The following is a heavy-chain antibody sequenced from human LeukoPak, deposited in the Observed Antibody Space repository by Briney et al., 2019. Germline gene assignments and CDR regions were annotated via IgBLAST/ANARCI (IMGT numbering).Heavy chain of an antibody. CDR1: GFTLTTYS. CDR3: ARGHTAVTRHFDF. J-gene: IGHJ4*02. CDR2: ISSGSSAI. V-gene: IGHV3-21*01. Sequence: GGSLRLSCEASGFTLTTYSMTWVRQAPGKGLEWVSIISSGSSAIFSADALKGRFTISRDDAKNLLYLDMNSLRAEDTAVYYCARGHTAVTRHFDFWGQGTLVTVSS. D-gene: IGHD4-17*01.